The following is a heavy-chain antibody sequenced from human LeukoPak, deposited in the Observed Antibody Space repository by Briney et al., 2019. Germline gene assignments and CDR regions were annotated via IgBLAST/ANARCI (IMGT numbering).Heavy chain of an antibody. CDR1: GFTYSNLV. CDR2: ISTNGGNT. D-gene: IGHD6-13*01. Sequence: GGSLRLSFAACGFTYSNLVMHGVRQAPGKGLEWVSGISTNGGNTYYPESVKGRFTISRDNSRNTLYLQMNSLRAEDTALYYCALHHGFSSRIDWGQGTLVTVSS. V-gene: IGHV3-23*01. J-gene: IGHJ4*02. CDR3: ALHHGFSSRID.